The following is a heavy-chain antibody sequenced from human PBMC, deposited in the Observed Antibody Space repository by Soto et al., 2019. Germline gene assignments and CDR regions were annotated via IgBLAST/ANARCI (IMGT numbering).Heavy chain of an antibody. J-gene: IGHJ4*02. CDR2: IYHSGST. D-gene: IGHD1-26*01. CDR1: GGSISSGGYS. Sequence: QLQLQESGSGLVKPSQTLSLTCAVSGGSISSGGYSWSWIRQPPGKGLEWIGYIYHSGSTYYNPSRKSLVPLSVDRSKNQFSRKLGSVTAADTAVYYCAAGGGLPRYYWGPGTLVTVSS. V-gene: IGHV4-30-2*01. CDR3: AAGGGLPRYY.